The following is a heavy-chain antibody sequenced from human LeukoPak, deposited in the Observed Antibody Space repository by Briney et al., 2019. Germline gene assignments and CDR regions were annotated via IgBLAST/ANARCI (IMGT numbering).Heavy chain of an antibody. CDR3: ARVNSGYDLAFDY. D-gene: IGHD5-12*01. Sequence: PGGSLRLSCAASGFTVSSNYMSWVRQAPGKGLEWVSVIYSGDSTYYADSVKGRFTISRHNSKNTLYLQMDSLRAEDTAVYYCARVNSGYDLAFDYWGQGTLVTVSS. CDR2: IYSGDST. V-gene: IGHV3-53*04. CDR1: GFTVSSNY. J-gene: IGHJ4*02.